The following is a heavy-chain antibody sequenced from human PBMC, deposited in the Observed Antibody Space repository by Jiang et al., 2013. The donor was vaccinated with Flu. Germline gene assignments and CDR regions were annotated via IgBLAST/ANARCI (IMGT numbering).Heavy chain of an antibody. CDR2: ISGSGGST. Sequence: VQLVESGGGLVQPGGSLRLSCAASGFTFSSYAMSWVRQAPGKGLGWVSAISGSGGSTYYADSVKGRFAISRDNSKNTLYLQMNSLRAEDTAVYYCAKDLGCSSTSCPTSPSRRVYYYYGMDVWGQGTTVTVSS. J-gene: IGHJ6*02. D-gene: IGHD2-2*01. V-gene: IGHV3-23*04. CDR1: GFTFSSYA. CDR3: AKDLGCSSTSCPTSPSRRVYYYYGMDV.